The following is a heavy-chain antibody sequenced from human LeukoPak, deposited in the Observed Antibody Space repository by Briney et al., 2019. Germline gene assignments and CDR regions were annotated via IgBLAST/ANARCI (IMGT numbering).Heavy chain of an antibody. J-gene: IGHJ3*02. CDR3: AKDYGDYQGHNAFDI. V-gene: IGHV3-23*01. D-gene: IGHD4-17*01. Sequence: GGSLRLSCAASGFTFSSYAMSWVRQAPGKGLEWVSAISGSGGSIYYADSVKGRFTISRDNSKNTLYLQMNSLRAEDTAVYYCAKDYGDYQGHNAFDIWGQGTMVTVSS. CDR1: GFTFSSYA. CDR2: ISGSGGSI.